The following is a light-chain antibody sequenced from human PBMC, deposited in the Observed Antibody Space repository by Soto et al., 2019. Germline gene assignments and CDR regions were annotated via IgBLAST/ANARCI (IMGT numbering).Light chain of an antibody. CDR3: QQYGSSPRP. CDR1: QSVSSNY. Sequence: EIVLTQSPGTMSLSPGEIATLSGRASQSVSSNYLAWYQQKPGQAPRLLIFGASSRATGIPDRFRGSGSGTDFTLTISRLEPEDFAVYYCQQYGSSPRPFGQGTQVASK. CDR2: GAS. J-gene: IGKJ1*01. V-gene: IGKV3-20*01.